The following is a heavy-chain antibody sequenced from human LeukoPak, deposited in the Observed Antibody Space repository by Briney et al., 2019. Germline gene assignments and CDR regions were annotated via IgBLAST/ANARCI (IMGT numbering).Heavy chain of an antibody. CDR2: ISGSGGST. Sequence: GGSLRLSCAASGFTVSSYAMSWVRQAPGKGLEWVAAISGSGGSTYYADSVKGRFTISRDNSKNTLYLQMNSLRAEDTAVYYCAKGVTMIVVAATYFDYWGQGTLVTVSS. CDR3: AKGVTMIVVAATYFDY. CDR1: GFTVSSYA. V-gene: IGHV3-23*01. J-gene: IGHJ4*02. D-gene: IGHD3-22*01.